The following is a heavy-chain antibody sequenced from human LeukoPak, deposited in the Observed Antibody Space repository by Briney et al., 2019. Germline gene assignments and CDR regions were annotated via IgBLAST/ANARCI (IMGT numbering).Heavy chain of an antibody. CDR1: GYTLTELS. J-gene: IGHJ4*02. CDR2: FDPEDGET. Sequence: ASVKVSCKVSGYTLTELSMHWVRQAPGKGLEWMGGFDPEDGETIYAQKFQGRVTMTRNTSISTAYMELSSLRSEDTAVYYCARGRDDFWSGYYYFDYWGQGTLVTVSS. CDR3: ARGRDDFWSGYYYFDY. V-gene: IGHV1-24*01. D-gene: IGHD3-3*01.